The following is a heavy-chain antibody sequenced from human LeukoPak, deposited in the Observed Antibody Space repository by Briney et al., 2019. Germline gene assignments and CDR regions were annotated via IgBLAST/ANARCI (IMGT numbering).Heavy chain of an antibody. V-gene: IGHV4-59*01. CDR2: IYYTGRT. CDR3: ARLRMGVRGMDV. Sequence: SETLSLTCTVSGGSISSYYWSWIRQPPGQGLEWIGYIYYTGRTSYNPSLKSRVRIPVKTSKNQFSLKLISVTAADTAVYYCARLRMGVRGMDVWGQGTTVTVSS. J-gene: IGHJ6*02. D-gene: IGHD3-10*01. CDR1: GGSISSYY.